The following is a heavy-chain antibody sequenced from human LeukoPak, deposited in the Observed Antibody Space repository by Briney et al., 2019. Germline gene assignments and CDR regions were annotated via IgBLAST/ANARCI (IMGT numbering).Heavy chain of an antibody. CDR3: ARDEEYSYGPGAFDT. D-gene: IGHD5-18*01. V-gene: IGHV1-69*04. CDR1: GGTFSSYA. Sequence: SVKVSCKASGGTFSSYAISWVRQAHGQGLEWMGRIIPILGIANYAQKFQGRVTITADKSTSTAYMELSSLRSEDTAVYYCARDEEYSYGPGAFDTWGQGTMVTVSS. CDR2: IIPILGIA. J-gene: IGHJ3*02.